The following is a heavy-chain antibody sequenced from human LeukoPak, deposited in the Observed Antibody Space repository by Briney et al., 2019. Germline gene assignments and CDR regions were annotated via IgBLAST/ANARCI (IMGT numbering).Heavy chain of an antibody. V-gene: IGHV4-34*01. CDR2: INHSGST. J-gene: IGHJ4*02. CDR3: ARGRRGYYDSSGYYPRSHFDY. D-gene: IGHD3-22*01. Sequence: PSETLSLTCAVYGGSFSGYYWSWIRQPPGKGLEWIGEINHSGSTNYNPSLKSRVTISVDTSKNQFSLKLSSVTAADTAVYYCARGRRGYYDSSGYYPRSHFDYWGQGTLVTASS. CDR1: GGSFSGYY.